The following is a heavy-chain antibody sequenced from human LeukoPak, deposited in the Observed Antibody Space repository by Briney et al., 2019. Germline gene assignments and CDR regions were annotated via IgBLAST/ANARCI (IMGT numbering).Heavy chain of an antibody. J-gene: IGHJ4*02. CDR1: GGSISSYY. V-gene: IGHV4-59*01. CDR2: IYYSGST. Sequence: SSETLSHTCAVSGGSISSYYWSWIRQPPGKGLEWIGYIYYSGSTNYNPSLKSRVTISVDTSKNQFSLKLLSVTAADTAVYYCARGMQQLYHFDSWGRGTLVTVSS. D-gene: IGHD6-13*01. CDR3: ARGMQQLYHFDS.